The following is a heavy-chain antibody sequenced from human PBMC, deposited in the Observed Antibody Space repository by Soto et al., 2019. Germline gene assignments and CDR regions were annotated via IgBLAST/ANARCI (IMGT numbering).Heavy chain of an antibody. J-gene: IGHJ4*02. D-gene: IGHD4-17*01. Sequence: VQLVESGGGLVQPGGSLRLSCTASGFMFGSYWMTWVRHVQGKGLQWVANIKRDGSEKYYVDFVKGRFTISRDNADNSVFLDMNNLRVDDTATYYCARVRPTDYEIDYWGQGALVTVSS. CDR3: ARVRPTDYEIDY. V-gene: IGHV3-7*03. CDR1: GFMFGSYW. CDR2: IKRDGSEK.